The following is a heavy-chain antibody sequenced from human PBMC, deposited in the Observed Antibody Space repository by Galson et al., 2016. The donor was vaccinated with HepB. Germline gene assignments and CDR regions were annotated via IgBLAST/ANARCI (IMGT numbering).Heavy chain of an antibody. CDR3: AKDLWADYDGSGRDTQKYGMDV. CDR2: MSFDGTNK. D-gene: IGHD3-10*01. CDR1: GFIFSSYG. J-gene: IGHJ6*02. Sequence: SLILSCAASGFIFSSYGMHWVRQAPGKGLEWVSGMSFDGTNKYYAGSVKGRFTISRDKSKNTLYLQMNSLRAEDTAVYYCAKDLWADYDGSGRDTQKYGMDVWGQGTTVIVSS. V-gene: IGHV3-30*18.